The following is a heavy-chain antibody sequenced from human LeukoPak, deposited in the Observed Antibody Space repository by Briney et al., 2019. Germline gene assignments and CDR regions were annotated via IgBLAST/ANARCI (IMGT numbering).Heavy chain of an antibody. CDR2: ISYSGGT. V-gene: IGHV4-59*08. D-gene: IGHD2-2*02. CDR1: GVSMRGHY. J-gene: IGHJ4*02. CDR3: ARRAIPSEPHYLDF. Sequence: SETLSLTCIVSGVSMRGHYLTWIRQPPGKGLEWIGYISYSGGTNYNPSLESRVTMSVYTSKNEFSLYVNSVTAADTAIYYCARRAIPSEPHYLDFWGQGILVTVSS.